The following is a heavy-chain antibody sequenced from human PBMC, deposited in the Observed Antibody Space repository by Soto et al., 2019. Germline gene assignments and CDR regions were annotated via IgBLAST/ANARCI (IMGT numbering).Heavy chain of an antibody. CDR1: GFIFRSYA. J-gene: IGHJ6*02. D-gene: IGHD4-17*01. CDR3: ARARVYGGNVLYYYYDFDV. CDR2: VSFDGNNK. Sequence: GGSLRLSCVASGFIFRSYAMHWVRQAPAKGLERVAVVSFDGNNKYYADSVKGRFSISRDNSKNTLYLQMNSLRVEDTAVYYCARARVYGGNVLYYYYDFDVWGQGTRVTVS. V-gene: IGHV3-30-3*01.